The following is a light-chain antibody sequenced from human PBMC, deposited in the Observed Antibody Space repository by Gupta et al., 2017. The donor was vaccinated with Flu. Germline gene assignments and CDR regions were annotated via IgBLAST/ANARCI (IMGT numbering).Light chain of an antibody. V-gene: IGLV4-69*01. CDR3: QIWDTGIVT. J-gene: IGLJ2*01. Sequence: QLVLTQSPSASASLGASVKLTCTLSSGHSSNAIAWHQQQPEKGPRYLMKLNSDGSHSKGDGIPDRFSGSSSGAERYLTISSLQSEDEADYYCQIWDTGIVTFGGGTKLTVL. CDR1: SGHSSNA. CDR2: LNSDGSH.